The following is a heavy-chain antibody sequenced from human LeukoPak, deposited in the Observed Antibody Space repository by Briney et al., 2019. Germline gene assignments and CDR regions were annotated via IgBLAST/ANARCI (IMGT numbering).Heavy chain of an antibody. J-gene: IGHJ4*02. CDR2: ISYDGSNT. D-gene: IGHD6-13*01. CDR1: GFTFNSYG. Sequence: GGSLRLSCAASGFTFNSYGMHWVRQAPGKGLEWLAFISYDGSNTYYADSVKGRFTVSRDNAKNSLYLQMNSLRAEDTAVYYCASCHSSSWPPADYWGQGTLVTVSS. CDR3: ASCHSSSWPPADY. V-gene: IGHV3-30*02.